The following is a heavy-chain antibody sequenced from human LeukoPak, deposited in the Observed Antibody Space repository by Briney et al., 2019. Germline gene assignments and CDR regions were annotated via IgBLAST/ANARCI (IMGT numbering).Heavy chain of an antibody. J-gene: IGHJ4*02. D-gene: IGHD3-22*01. CDR3: ARNYYDSSAYYYFDY. CDR1: GFTVSNSY. Sequence: PGGSLRLSCAASGFTVSNSYLNWVRQAPGKGLEWVSLIYSGGGTYYADSVKGRFTISRDNSKNTLYLQMNSLRAEDTAVYYCARNYYDSSAYYYFDYWSQGTLVTVSS. V-gene: IGHV3-66*01. CDR2: IYSGGGT.